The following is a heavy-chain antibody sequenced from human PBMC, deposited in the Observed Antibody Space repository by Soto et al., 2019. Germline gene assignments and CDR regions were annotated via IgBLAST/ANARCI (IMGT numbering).Heavy chain of an antibody. CDR1: GGSISSDIYH. CDR3: AREGDGGDRDYYGLDV. Sequence: QVHLQQSGPGLVRPSQTLSLTCTVSGGSISSDIYHWTWIRQSPGKGLEWIGYIYYSGSVFYNPSLKSRVTISVVTSKNQFSLQLSSVTAADTAVYFWAREGDGGDRDYYGLDVWGQGTTVTVSS. D-gene: IGHD2-21*02. J-gene: IGHJ6*02. V-gene: IGHV4-30-4*08. CDR2: IYYSGSV.